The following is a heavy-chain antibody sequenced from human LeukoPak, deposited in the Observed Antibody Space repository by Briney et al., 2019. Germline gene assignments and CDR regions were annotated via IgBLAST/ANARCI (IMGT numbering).Heavy chain of an antibody. CDR2: ISGSGGST. Sequence: PGGSLDPSWEASGFTFSSYAMSWVRKAPGKGREWVQAISGSGGSTYYADSVKGRFTVSRDNSKNTLYLQMNSLRAEDTALYYCAKAFDGDYVISLDYWGQGTLVTVSS. CDR1: GFTFSSYA. J-gene: IGHJ4*02. D-gene: IGHD4-17*01. V-gene: IGHV3-23*01. CDR3: AKAFDGDYVISLDY.